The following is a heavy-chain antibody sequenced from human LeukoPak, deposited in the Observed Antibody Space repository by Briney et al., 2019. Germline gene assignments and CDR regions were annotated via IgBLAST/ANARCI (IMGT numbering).Heavy chain of an antibody. CDR3: ARALSWTTDSYYYMDV. Sequence: VASVKVSCKASGYTFTSYDINWVRQATGQGLEWMGWMNPNSGNTGYAQKFQGRVTMTKNTSITTAYMGLSSLRSEDTAVYYCARALSWTTDSYYYMDVWGKGTTVTVSS. V-gene: IGHV1-8*01. D-gene: IGHD3/OR15-3a*01. J-gene: IGHJ6*03. CDR2: MNPNSGNT. CDR1: GYTFTSYD.